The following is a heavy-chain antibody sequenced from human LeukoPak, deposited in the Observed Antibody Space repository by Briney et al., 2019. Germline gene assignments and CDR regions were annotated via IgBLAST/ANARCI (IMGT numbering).Heavy chain of an antibody. Sequence: SETLSLTCTVSGGSISSGGYYWSWSRQHPGKGLEWIGYIYHSGSTYYNPSLKSRVTISVDTSKNQFSLKLSSVTAADTAVYYCARDGVERVYDYDSSGFSWFDPWGQGTLVTVSS. J-gene: IGHJ5*02. CDR1: GGSISSGGYY. CDR3: ARDGVERVYDYDSSGFSWFDP. CDR2: IYHSGST. V-gene: IGHV4-31*03. D-gene: IGHD3-22*01.